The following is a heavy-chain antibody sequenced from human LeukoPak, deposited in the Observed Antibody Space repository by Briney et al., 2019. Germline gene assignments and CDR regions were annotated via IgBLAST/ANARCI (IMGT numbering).Heavy chain of an antibody. V-gene: IGHV4-59*01. D-gene: IGHD5-18*01. CDR3: ARGHTAMVPYYFDY. CDR2: IYYSGST. Sequence: SETLSLTCTVSGGSISSYYWSWIRQPPGKGLEWIGYIYYSGSTNYNPSLKSRVTISVDMSKNQFSLKLSSVTAADTAVYYCARGHTAMVPYYFDYWGQGTLVTVSS. J-gene: IGHJ4*02. CDR1: GGSISSYY.